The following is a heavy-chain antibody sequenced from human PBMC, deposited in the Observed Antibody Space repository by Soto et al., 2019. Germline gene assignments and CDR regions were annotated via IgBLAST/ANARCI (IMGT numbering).Heavy chain of an antibody. CDR3: ARDLHLMVRGMDV. V-gene: IGHV3-48*02. D-gene: IGHD3-10*01. CDR1: GFTFSSYS. J-gene: IGHJ6*02. CDR2: ISSSSSTI. Sequence: GGSLRLSCAASGFTFSSYSMNWVRQAPGKGLEWLSYISSSSSTIYYADSVKGRFTISRDNAKNSLYLQMNSLTDEDTAVYYCARDLHLMVRGMDVWGQGTTVTVSS.